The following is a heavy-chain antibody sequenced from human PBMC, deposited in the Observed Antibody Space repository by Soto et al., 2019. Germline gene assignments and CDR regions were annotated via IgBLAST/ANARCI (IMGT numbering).Heavy chain of an antibody. CDR2: ISYDGSNK. J-gene: IGHJ6*02. CDR3: ARAGCDGGSCYALVGLRYGMDV. D-gene: IGHD2-15*01. V-gene: IGHV3-30-3*01. Sequence: QVQLVESGGGVVQPGRSLRLSCAASGFTFSSYAMHWVRQAPGKGLEWVAVISYDGSNKYYADSVKGRFTTSRDNSKNTLYLQIHSRRAENTAVYYCARAGCDGGSCYALVGLRYGMDVWGQGTTVTVSS. CDR1: GFTFSSYA.